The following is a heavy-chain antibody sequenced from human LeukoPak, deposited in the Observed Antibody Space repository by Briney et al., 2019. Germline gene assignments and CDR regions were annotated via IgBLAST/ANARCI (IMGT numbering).Heavy chain of an antibody. V-gene: IGHV1-46*01. J-gene: IGHJ4*02. D-gene: IGHD6-19*01. CDR2: INPSGGST. CDR1: GYTFTSYY. CDR3: AGVHRLDSSGWH. Sequence: GASVKVSCKASGYTFTSYYMHWVRQAPGQGLEWMGIINPSGGSTSYAQKFQGRVTMTRDTSTSTDYMELSSLRSEDTAVYYCAGVHRLDSSGWHWGQGTLVTVSS.